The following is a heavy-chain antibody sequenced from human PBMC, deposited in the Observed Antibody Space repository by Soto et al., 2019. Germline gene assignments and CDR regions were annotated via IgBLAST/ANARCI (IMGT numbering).Heavy chain of an antibody. V-gene: IGHV1-3*01. Sequence: QVQLVQSGAEVRKPGASVKISCKASGYTFTSYTIHWVRQAPGQRLAGMGWINAGSGNTRYSQKLQGVISLTRNTSASLAYMELITLISEYTAVYYCTRRREPAYSTWNVNGDYRGKGTPVTVSS. CDR2: INAGSGNT. CDR1: GYTFTSYT. CDR3: TRRREPAYSTWNVNGDY. D-gene: IGHD1-1*01. J-gene: IGHJ4*02.